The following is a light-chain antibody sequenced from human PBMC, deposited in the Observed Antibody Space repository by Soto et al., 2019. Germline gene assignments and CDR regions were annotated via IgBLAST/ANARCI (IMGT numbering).Light chain of an antibody. V-gene: IGKV3-20*01. Sequence: EIVLTQSPGTLSLSPGERATLSCRASQSVSSSYLAWYQQQPGQAPRLLIYGASSRATGIPDRFSGRGSGTDFTLIISRLEQEDVAVYYWQQNGSSPWTFGQGTKVEIK. CDR3: QQNGSSPWT. CDR1: QSVSSSY. CDR2: GAS. J-gene: IGKJ1*01.